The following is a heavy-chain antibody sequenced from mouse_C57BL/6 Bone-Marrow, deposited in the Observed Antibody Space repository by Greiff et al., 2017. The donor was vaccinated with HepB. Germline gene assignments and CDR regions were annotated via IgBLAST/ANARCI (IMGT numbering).Heavy chain of an antibody. Sequence: EVQRVESGGGLVQPGGSLKLSCAASGFTFSDYYMYWVRQTPEKRLEWVAYISNGGGSTYYPDTVKGRFTISRDNAKNTLYLQMSRLKSEDTAMYYCARCEVNAMDYWGQGTSVTVSS. CDR1: GFTFSDYY. CDR3: ARCEVNAMDY. D-gene: IGHD2-1*01. CDR2: ISNGGGST. J-gene: IGHJ4*01. V-gene: IGHV5-12*01.